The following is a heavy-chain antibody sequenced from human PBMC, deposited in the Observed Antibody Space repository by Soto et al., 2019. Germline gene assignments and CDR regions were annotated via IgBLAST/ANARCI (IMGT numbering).Heavy chain of an antibody. CDR2: MNPHSGDT. V-gene: IGHV1-8*01. Sequence: QVQLVQSGAEVKKPGASVKVSCKASGYTFVNYEINWVRQATGQGLEWLGWMNPHSGDTFYAQNCQGRVTMTRNPSITTAYMELNSLKSEDTAVYYCARQQAMDYWGQGTLVTVSS. J-gene: IGHJ4*02. CDR3: ARQQAMDY. CDR1: GYTFVNYE.